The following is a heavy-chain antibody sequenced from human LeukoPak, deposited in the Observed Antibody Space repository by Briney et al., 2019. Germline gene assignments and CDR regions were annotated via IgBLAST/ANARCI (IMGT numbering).Heavy chain of an antibody. J-gene: IGHJ5*02. CDR2: ISSNVGST. Sequence: GGSLRLSCSPSGLTFIIYSMQWVRQPPGKGLEYVSAISSNVGSTYYAHSVKGRSTISRDNSKNTLYLQMSRLRAEDTAVYSCVKDRTHVPQNWFDPWGQGTLVTVSS. CDR1: GLTFIIYS. CDR3: VKDRTHVPQNWFDP. V-gene: IGHV3-64D*06. D-gene: IGHD1-14*01.